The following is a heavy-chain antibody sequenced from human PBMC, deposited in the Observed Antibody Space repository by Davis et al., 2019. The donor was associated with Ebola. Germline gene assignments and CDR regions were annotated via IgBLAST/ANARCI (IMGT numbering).Heavy chain of an antibody. V-gene: IGHV5-51*01. Sequence: GESLKISCKGSGYSFTTYWIAWVRQTPAKGLEWMGIIYPGDSDTRYSPSFEGQVTISVDRSISTAYLQWSSLKASDTAVYYCARRSDWNFAFEYWGQGTLVTVAS. CDR1: GYSFTTYW. CDR3: ARRSDWNFAFEY. CDR2: IYPGDSDT. D-gene: IGHD1-7*01. J-gene: IGHJ4*02.